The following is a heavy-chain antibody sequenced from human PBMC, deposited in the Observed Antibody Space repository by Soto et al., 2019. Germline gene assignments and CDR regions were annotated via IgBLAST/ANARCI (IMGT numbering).Heavy chain of an antibody. CDR2: RSSSGTNV. V-gene: IGHV3-11*01. Sequence: QVQLVESGGGLVRPGGSLRLSCAASGFTFSDYYMSWIRQSPGKGLEWLALRSSSGTNVFYADLVKGRFTISRDNAKNALFLQMDSLKAEDTAVYYCATSRVFDFWGLGTLVSVSS. J-gene: IGHJ4*02. CDR1: GFTFSDYY. CDR3: ATSRVFDF.